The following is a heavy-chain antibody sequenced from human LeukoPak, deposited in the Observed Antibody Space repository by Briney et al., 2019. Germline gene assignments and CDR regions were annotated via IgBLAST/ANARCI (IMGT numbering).Heavy chain of an antibody. V-gene: IGHV3-74*01. CDR3: AAVVRSSSPFDY. Sequence: PGGSLRLSCAASGFTFSSYWVHWVRQAPGKGLVWVSRINADGSSTSYADSVKGRFTISRDNAKNTLYLQMTSLRVEDTAVYYCAAVVRSSSPFDYWGQGTLVTVSS. D-gene: IGHD6-13*01. J-gene: IGHJ4*02. CDR1: GFTFSSYW. CDR2: INADGSST.